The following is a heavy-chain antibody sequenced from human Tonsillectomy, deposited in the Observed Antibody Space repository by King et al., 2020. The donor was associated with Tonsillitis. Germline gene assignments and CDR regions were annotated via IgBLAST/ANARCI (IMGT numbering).Heavy chain of an antibody. Sequence: VQLVESGGGLVQPGGSLRLSCVVSGFMFSNSWMSWVRQTPGKGLEWVANIKQDGSEKHYVDSAKGRFTISRDNAKNSLYLQMNNVRAEDAAVYYCARDNAITNGGSAFDIWGQGTLVTVSS. D-gene: IGHD1-14*01. J-gene: IGHJ3*02. CDR1: GFMFSNSW. CDR2: IKQDGSEK. CDR3: ARDNAITNGGSAFDI. V-gene: IGHV3-7*03.